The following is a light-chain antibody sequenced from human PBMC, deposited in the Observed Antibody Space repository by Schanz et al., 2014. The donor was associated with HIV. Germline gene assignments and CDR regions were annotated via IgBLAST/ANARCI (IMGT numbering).Light chain of an antibody. J-gene: IGKJ4*02. CDR3: HHYGDSRGT. Sequence: EIVLTQSPGTLSLSPGERATLSCRASQSVSMNSLAWYQQKPGQAPRLLLYGASSRATGIPDRFSGSGSGSDLALTISRLEPDDFAVYYCHHYGDSRGTFGGGTEVDI. V-gene: IGKV3-20*01. CDR2: GAS. CDR1: QSVSMNS.